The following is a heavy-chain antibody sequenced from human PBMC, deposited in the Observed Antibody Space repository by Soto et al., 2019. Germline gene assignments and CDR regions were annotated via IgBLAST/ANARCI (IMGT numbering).Heavy chain of an antibody. J-gene: IGHJ6*02. CDR2: ISPYTGNT. CDR1: GYIFVNYG. V-gene: IGHV1-18*01. Sequence: QVQLVQSGEEMKKPGASVRVYCKASGYIFVNYGIAWVRQAPGQGLEWMGWISPYTGNTHSASKVQGRLTMTTDTSTSTAYMDLGSLTSDDTAVYYCAMVDNYVTPTPQDVWGQGTTVTVSS. CDR3: AMVDNYVTPTPQDV. D-gene: IGHD3-16*01.